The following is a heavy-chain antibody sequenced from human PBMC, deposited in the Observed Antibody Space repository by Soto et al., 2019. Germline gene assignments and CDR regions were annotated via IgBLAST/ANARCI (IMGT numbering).Heavy chain of an antibody. D-gene: IGHD3-16*01. CDR2: ISVGGDRK. V-gene: IGHV3-23*01. CDR1: GFSVSSYS. J-gene: IGHJ4*02. Sequence: DVQLLQSGGGLVQPGGSLRVSCAASGFSVSSYSMTWVRQAPGKGLEYVSGISVGGDRKFYTDSVKGRCTVSRDNSKHKLDLPMDSLGVDDAAIYYCSRWDGYGDYWGQGTLVTVSS. CDR3: SRWDGYGDY.